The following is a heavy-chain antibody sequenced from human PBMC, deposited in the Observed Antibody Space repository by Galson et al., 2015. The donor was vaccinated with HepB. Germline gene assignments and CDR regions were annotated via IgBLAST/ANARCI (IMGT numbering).Heavy chain of an antibody. V-gene: IGHV3-48*02. D-gene: IGHD3-22*01. CDR3: ARDWPSYYDSSGVY. J-gene: IGHJ4*02. CDR2: ISSSSSNK. Sequence: SLRLSCAASGFTFSSYSMNWVRQAPGKGLEWVSYISSSSSNKYYADSVKGRFTISRDSAKNSLYLQMNSLRDEDTAVYYCARDWPSYYDSSGVYWGQGTLVTVSS. CDR1: GFTFSSYS.